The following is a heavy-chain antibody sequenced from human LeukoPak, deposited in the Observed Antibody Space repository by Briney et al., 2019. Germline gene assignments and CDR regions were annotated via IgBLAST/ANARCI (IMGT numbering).Heavy chain of an antibody. Sequence: SQTLSLTCTVSGGSTSSGGYYWSWIRQHPGKGLEWIGYIYYSGSTYYNPSLKSRVSISVDTSKNQFSLNLSSVTAADTAVYYCARGIAAAGMYYWGQGTLVTVSS. CDR2: IYYSGST. D-gene: IGHD6-13*01. V-gene: IGHV4-31*03. CDR3: ARGIAAAGMYY. J-gene: IGHJ4*02. CDR1: GGSTSSGGYY.